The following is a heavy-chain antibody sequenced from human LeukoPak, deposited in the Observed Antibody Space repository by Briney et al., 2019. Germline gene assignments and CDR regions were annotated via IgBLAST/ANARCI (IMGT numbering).Heavy chain of an antibody. CDR3: ARRGLVPAFDI. D-gene: IGHD3-10*02. CDR2: VNGDGNIT. V-gene: IGHV3-74*01. Sequence: GGSLRLSCAASGFPFSSFWMHWVRQAPGKGLLWLSRVNGDGNITTYADSVRGRFTISRDNAKNTLYLQMNGLRAEDTAVYYCARRGLVPAFDIWGQGTMVSVTS. J-gene: IGHJ3*02. CDR1: GFPFSSFW.